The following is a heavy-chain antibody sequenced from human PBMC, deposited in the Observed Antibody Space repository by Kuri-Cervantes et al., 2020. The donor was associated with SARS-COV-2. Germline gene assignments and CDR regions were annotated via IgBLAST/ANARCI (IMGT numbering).Heavy chain of an antibody. D-gene: IGHD6-13*01. CDR2: INHSGST. Sequence: SETLSLTCAVYGGSFSGYSWSWVRQPPGKGLEWIGEINHSGSTNYSPSLKSRVTISVDTSKNQFSLKLSSVTAADTAVYYCASPPMEQLVEGGLEYFQHWGQGTLVTVSS. CDR1: GGSFSGYS. J-gene: IGHJ1*01. CDR3: ASPPMEQLVEGGLEYFQH. V-gene: IGHV4-34*01.